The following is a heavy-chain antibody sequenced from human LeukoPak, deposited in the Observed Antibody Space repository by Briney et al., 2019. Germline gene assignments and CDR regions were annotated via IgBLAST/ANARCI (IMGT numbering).Heavy chain of an antibody. Sequence: SETLSLTCTVSGGSIRSNSDYWGWIRQPPGKGLEWIGNIHYSGSTKYSSSLKSRVAISVDTSNNQFSLRVTSLTAADTAVYYCARLGALHDAFDVWGQGTLVTVSS. J-gene: IGHJ3*01. D-gene: IGHD3-16*01. CDR1: GGSIRSNSDY. CDR3: ARLGALHDAFDV. V-gene: IGHV4-61*05. CDR2: IHYSGST.